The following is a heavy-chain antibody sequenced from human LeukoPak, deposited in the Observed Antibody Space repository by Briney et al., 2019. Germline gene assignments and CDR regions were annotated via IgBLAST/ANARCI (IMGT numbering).Heavy chain of an antibody. J-gene: IGHJ5*02. CDR1: GFTFSSYG. Sequence: GGSLRLSCAASGFTFSSYGMHWVRQAPVKGLEWVAVIWYDGSNKYYADSVKGRFTISRDNSKNTLYLQMNSLRAEDTAVYYCARGRYDFWSGYSPNWFDPWGQGTLVTVSS. CDR3: ARGRYDFWSGYSPNWFDP. CDR2: IWYDGSNK. D-gene: IGHD3-3*01. V-gene: IGHV3-33*01.